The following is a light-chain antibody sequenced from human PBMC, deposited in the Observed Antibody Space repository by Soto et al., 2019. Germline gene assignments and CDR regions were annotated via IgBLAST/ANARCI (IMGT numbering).Light chain of an antibody. Sequence: EIVLTQSPATLSLSPGERATLSCRASQSVGSYLAWYQQLPGQAPRLLIYDASNRATGIPARFSGSGSGTDFTLTISSLEPEDFAIYYCQQRSNWGVTFGGGTKVEIK. CDR1: QSVGSY. J-gene: IGKJ4*01. CDR2: DAS. CDR3: QQRSNWGVT. V-gene: IGKV3-11*01.